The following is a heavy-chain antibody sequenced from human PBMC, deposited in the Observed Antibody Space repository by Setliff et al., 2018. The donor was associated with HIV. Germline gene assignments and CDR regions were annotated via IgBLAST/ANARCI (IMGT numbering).Heavy chain of an antibody. CDR2: VKEDGSEK. J-gene: IGHJ3*02. Sequence: GGSLRLSCVASGLTFNRYWMSWVRQVPGKGLEFVANVKEDGSEKYYVDSVKGRFTISRDNAKNSLYLKMNSLRAEDTAVYYCARDRGYFDFWSGYYTDDAFDIWGQGTMVTVSS. CDR1: GLTFNRYW. V-gene: IGHV3-7*03. D-gene: IGHD3-3*01. CDR3: ARDRGYFDFWSGYYTDDAFDI.